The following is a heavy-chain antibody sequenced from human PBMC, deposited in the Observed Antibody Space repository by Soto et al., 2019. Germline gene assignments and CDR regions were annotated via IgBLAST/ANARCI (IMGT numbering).Heavy chain of an antibody. CDR2: ISYDGSYK. V-gene: IGHV3-30*18. J-gene: IGHJ4*02. CDR1: GFTFSSYG. D-gene: IGHD3-16*01. Sequence: QVQLVASGGGVVQPGRSLRLSCAASGFTFSSYGMHWVRQAPGKGLEWVAVISYDGSYKYYADSVKGRFTISRDNSKNTLYLQMNSLRAEDTAVYYCAKWNGGFDYWGQGTLVTVSS. CDR3: AKWNGGFDY.